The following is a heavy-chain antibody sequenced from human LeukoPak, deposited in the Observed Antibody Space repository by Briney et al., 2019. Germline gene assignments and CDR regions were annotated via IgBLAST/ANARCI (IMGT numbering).Heavy chain of an antibody. J-gene: IGHJ4*02. D-gene: IGHD6-6*01. CDR3: ARGGAARPDY. CDR2: IRSKAYGGTT. CDR1: GFTFGDYA. V-gene: IGHV3-49*03. Sequence: GGSLRLSCTASGFTFGDYAMSWFRQAPGKGLEWVGFIRSKAYGGTTEYAASVKGRFTISRDDSKSIAYLQMNSLRAEDTAVYYCARGGAARPDYWGQGTLVTVSS.